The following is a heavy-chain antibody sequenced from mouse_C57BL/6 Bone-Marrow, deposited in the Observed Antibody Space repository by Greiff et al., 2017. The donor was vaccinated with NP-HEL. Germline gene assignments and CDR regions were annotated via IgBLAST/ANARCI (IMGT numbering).Heavy chain of an antibody. Sequence: QVQLQQSGAELARPGASVKLSCKASGYTFTSYGISWVKQRTGQGLEWIGEIYPRSGNTYYNEKFKGKATLTADKSSSTAYMELRSLTSEDSAVYVCARWDFYYYGSNVDVWGTGTTVTVSS. CDR2: IYPRSGNT. CDR3: ARWDFYYYGSNVDV. V-gene: IGHV1-81*01. D-gene: IGHD1-1*01. CDR1: GYTFTSYG. J-gene: IGHJ1*03.